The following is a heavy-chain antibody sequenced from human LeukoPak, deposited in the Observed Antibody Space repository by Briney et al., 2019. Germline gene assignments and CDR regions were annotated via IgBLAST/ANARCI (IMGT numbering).Heavy chain of an antibody. CDR1: GFTFSNAW. CDR3: TTVVWWHSFDY. V-gene: IGHV3-15*01. Sequence: GGSLRLSRAASGFTFSNAWMSWVRQAPGKLLEWVGRIKSKTDGGTTDYAAPVKGRFTISRDDSRNTLYWQMNSLKTADTAVYYCTTVVWWHSFDYWGQGTLVTVSS. J-gene: IGHJ4*02. CDR2: IKSKTDGGTT. D-gene: IGHD1-26*01.